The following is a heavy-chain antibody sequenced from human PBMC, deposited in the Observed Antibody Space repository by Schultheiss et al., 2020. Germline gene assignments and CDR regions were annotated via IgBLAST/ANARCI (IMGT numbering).Heavy chain of an antibody. CDR3: ARKPRGGWNHFDY. CDR1: GFTFSSYA. CDR2: ITGSGGST. D-gene: IGHD1-1*01. Sequence: GGSVRLSCAASGFTFSSYAMSWVRQAPGKGLEWVSAITGSGGSTYYADSVKGRFTISRDNAKNSLYLQMNSLRAEDTAVYYCARKPRGGWNHFDYWGQGTLVTVAS. J-gene: IGHJ4*02. V-gene: IGHV3-23*01.